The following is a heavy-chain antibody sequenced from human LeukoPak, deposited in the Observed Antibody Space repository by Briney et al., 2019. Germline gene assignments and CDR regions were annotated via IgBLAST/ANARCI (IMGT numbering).Heavy chain of an antibody. V-gene: IGHV4-34*01. D-gene: IGHD3-10*01. CDR2: TDHNGRA. CDR1: GGSLSGYF. CDR3: ARVSYHHASGRASDY. Sequence: SETLSLTCAVYGGSLSGYFWTWIRQPPGKGLEWLGETDHNGRADYKSSLKSRLIISVDMSKNQFSLRLRSVTAADTAVYYCARVSYHHASGRASDYWGQGTLVTVSS. J-gene: IGHJ4*02.